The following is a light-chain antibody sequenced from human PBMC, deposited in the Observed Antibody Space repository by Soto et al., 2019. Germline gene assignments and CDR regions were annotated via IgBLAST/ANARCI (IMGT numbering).Light chain of an antibody. J-gene: IGKJ4*01. CDR3: QQVKSYPLLT. CDR2: GVS. CDR1: QSVRTY. V-gene: IGKV1-39*01. Sequence: DIQMTQSPSSLSASVGDRVTITCRASQSVRTYLNWYQQKPGKAPNLLIYGVSTLHSGVPSRFSGTGSGTDFTLTISSLQPEDVATYYCQQVKSYPLLTFGGGTKVDIK.